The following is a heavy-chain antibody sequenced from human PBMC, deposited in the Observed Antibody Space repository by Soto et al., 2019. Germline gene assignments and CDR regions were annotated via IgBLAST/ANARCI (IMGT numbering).Heavy chain of an antibody. CDR1: GFTFSNAW. Sequence: GGSLRLSCAASGFTFSNAWMSWVRQAPGKGLEWVGRIKSKTDGGTTDYAAPVKGKFTISRDDSKNTLYLQMNSLKTEDTAVYYCTTGISGTDYYYYMDVWGKGTTVTVSS. V-gene: IGHV3-15*01. CDR3: TTGISGTDYYYYMDV. D-gene: IGHD1-26*01. CDR2: IKSKTDGGTT. J-gene: IGHJ6*03.